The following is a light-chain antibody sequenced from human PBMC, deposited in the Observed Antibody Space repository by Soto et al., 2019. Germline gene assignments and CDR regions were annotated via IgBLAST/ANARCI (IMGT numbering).Light chain of an antibody. Sequence: EIGLTQSQGTLYLSPGERATLSCRASQSVSSSYLAWYQQKPGQAPRLLIYGASSRATGIPDRFGGSGSGTDFNLTISRLEPEDFAVYYCHHYDSSPLTFRGGTKLEIK. V-gene: IGKV3-20*01. CDR2: GAS. J-gene: IGKJ4*01. CDR3: HHYDSSPLT. CDR1: QSVSSSY.